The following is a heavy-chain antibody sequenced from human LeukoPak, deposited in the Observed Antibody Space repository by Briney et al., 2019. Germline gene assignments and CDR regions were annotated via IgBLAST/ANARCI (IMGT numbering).Heavy chain of an antibody. CDR3: ARESAMADGLDFDY. CDR1: GFTFSSYA. V-gene: IGHV3-21*01. J-gene: IGHJ4*02. D-gene: IGHD5-18*01. CDR2: ISSSSSYI. Sequence: PGGSLRLSCAASGFTFSSYAMNWVRQAPGKGLEWVSSISSSSSYIYYADSVKGRFTISRDNAKNSLYLQMNSLRAEDTAVYYCARESAMADGLDFDYWGQGTLVTVSS.